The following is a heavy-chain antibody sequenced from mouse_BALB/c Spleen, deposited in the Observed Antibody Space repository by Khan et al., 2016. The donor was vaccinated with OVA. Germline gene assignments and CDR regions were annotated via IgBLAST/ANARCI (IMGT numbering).Heavy chain of an antibody. CDR3: ARGYGSSYGFAY. Sequence: QIQLVQSGPELKKPGETVKISCKASGYTFTNYGMNWVKQAPGKGLKWMGWINTNTGEPTYAEEFKGRLAFSLETSASTAYLQINNLKNEDTATYFCARGYGSSYGFAYWGQGTLVTVSA. J-gene: IGHJ3*01. CDR2: INTNTGEP. CDR1: GYTFTNYG. D-gene: IGHD1-1*01. V-gene: IGHV9-3*02.